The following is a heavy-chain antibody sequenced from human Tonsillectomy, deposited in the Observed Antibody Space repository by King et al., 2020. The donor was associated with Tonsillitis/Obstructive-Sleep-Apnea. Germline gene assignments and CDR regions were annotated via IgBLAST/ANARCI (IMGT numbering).Heavy chain of an antibody. CDR1: GFTFSSYS. CDR3: TRGHRGGWVPLYY. V-gene: IGHV3-21*01. Sequence: VQLVESGGGLVKPGGSLRLSCAASGFTFSSYSMNWVRQAPGKGLEWVSSISGSSSYIYYEDSVKGRFTISRDNAKNSLYLQMNSLRAEDTAVYYCTRGHRGGWVPLYYCGQGTLVTVSS. J-gene: IGHJ4*02. CDR2: ISGSSSYI. D-gene: IGHD6-19*01.